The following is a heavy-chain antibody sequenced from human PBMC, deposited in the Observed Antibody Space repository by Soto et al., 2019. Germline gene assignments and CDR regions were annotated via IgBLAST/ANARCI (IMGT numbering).Heavy chain of an antibody. CDR1: GYTFTSYD. V-gene: IGHV1-8*01. CDR2: MNPNSGNT. D-gene: IGHD3-3*01. J-gene: IGHJ6*03. CDR3: ARGVSLVEDRYDFWSGPYYYYYIDV. Sequence: ASVKVSCKASGYTFTSYDINWVRQATGQGLERMGWMNPNSGNTGYAQKFQGRVTMTRNTSISTAYIELSSLRSEDTAVYYCARGVSLVEDRYDFWSGPYYYYYIDVWGKGTTVTVSS.